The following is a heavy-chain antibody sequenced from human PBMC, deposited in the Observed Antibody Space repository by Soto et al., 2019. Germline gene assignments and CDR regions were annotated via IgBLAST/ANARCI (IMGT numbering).Heavy chain of an antibody. CDR2: IDPSDSYT. D-gene: IGHD1-1*01. CDR1: GYSFTSYW. J-gene: IGHJ6*02. Sequence: GESLKISCKGSGYSFTSYWISWVRQMPGKGLEWMGRIDPSDSYTNYSPSFQGHVTISADKSISTAYLQWSSLKASDTAMYYCATRKAWNPTNFHYYYYGIDVWGQGTTVTVSS. CDR3: ATRKAWNPTNFHYYYYGIDV. V-gene: IGHV5-10-1*01.